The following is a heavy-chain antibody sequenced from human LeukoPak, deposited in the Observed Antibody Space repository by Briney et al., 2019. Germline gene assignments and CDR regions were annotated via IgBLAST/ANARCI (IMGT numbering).Heavy chain of an antibody. J-gene: IGHJ3*02. D-gene: IGHD1-26*01. CDR1: GGSFSGYY. CDR3: ARVNGAGDAFDI. V-gene: IGHV4-34*01. CDR2: INHSGST. Sequence: SETLSLTCAVYGGSFSGYYWSWIRQPPGKGLEWIGEINHSGSTNYNPSLKSRVTISVDTSKNQFSLKLSSVTAADTAVYYCARVNGAGDAFDIWGQGTMVTVSS.